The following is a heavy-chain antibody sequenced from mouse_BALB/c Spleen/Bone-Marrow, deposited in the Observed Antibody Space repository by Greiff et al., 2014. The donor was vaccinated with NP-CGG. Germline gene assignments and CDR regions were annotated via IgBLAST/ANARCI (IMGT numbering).Heavy chain of an antibody. J-gene: IGHJ4*01. V-gene: IGHV5-4*02. Sequence: DVMLVESGGGLVKPGGSLKLSCAASGFTFSDYYIYWLRQTPENRLEWVATISDGGNYSYYPDSVKGRFTISRDNAKNNLYLQMSSLKSEDTAMYYCARSRMRYGAMDYWGQGTSVTVFS. CDR3: ARSRMRYGAMDY. CDR1: GFTFSDYY. CDR2: ISDGGNYS. D-gene: IGHD2-10*02.